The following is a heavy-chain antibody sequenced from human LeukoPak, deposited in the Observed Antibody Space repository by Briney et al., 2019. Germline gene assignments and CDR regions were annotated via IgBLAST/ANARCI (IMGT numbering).Heavy chain of an antibody. J-gene: IGHJ5*02. CDR2: IYYSGST. V-gene: IGHV4-39*07. CDR1: GGSISSSSYY. CDR3: TRVGYSSTWTPLPFAP. Sequence: SETLSLTCTVSGGSISSSSYYWGWLRQPPGKGLEWIGSIYYSGSTYYNPSLKSRVTISVDTSKNQFSLKLSSVTPEDTAMYYCTRVGYSSTWTPLPFAPWGQGTLVTVSS. D-gene: IGHD6-13*01.